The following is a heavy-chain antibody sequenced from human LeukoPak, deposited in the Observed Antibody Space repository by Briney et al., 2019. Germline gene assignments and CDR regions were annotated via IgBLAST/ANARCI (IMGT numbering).Heavy chain of an antibody. J-gene: IGHJ4*02. Sequence: PSETLSLTCTVSGGSMNLFYWSWVRQPPGKGLEWLGYIYESGSTGYHPSLKSRIAMSLDTSKNQYSLEVSSMTAADPAVYYCARGLRMAMTGMIWDSWGQGTPVTVSS. CDR1: GGSMNLFY. CDR2: IYESGST. CDR3: ARGLRMAMTGMIWDS. D-gene: IGHD6-19*01. V-gene: IGHV4-59*01.